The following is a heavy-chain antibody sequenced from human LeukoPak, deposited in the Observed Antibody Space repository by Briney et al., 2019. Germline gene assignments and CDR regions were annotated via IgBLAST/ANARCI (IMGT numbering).Heavy chain of an antibody. CDR1: GGSISSYY. D-gene: IGHD3-10*01. J-gene: IGHJ4*02. V-gene: IGHV4-59*08. CDR3: ARQGGSGSYFPFDY. Sequence: SESLSLTCTVSGGSISSYYRSWIRQPPGKGLEWIGYIYYSGSTDYNPSLKSRVTISVDTSKNQFSLKLSSVTAADTAVYYCARQGGSGSYFPFDYWGQGTLVTVSS. CDR2: IYYSGST.